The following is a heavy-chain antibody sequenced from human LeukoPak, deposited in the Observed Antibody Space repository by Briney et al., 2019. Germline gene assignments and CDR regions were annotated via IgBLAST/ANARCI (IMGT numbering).Heavy chain of an antibody. CDR1: GGSISSYY. D-gene: IGHD6-19*01. CDR2: IYYSGST. Sequence: SETLSLTCTVSGGSISSYYWSWIRQPPGKGLEWIGYIYYSGSTNYNPSLKSRVTITVDTSKNQFSLKLSSVTAADTAVYYCAREGVAGNYRFDPWGQGTLVTVSS. CDR3: AREGVAGNYRFDP. V-gene: IGHV4-59*01. J-gene: IGHJ5*02.